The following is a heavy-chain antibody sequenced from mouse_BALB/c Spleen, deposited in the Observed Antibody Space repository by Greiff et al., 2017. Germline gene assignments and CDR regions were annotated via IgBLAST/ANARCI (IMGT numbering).Heavy chain of an antibody. CDR2: ISYSGST. Sequence: EVKLVESGPSLVKPSQTLSLTCSVTGDSITSGYWNWIRKFPGNKLEYMGYISYSGSTYYSPSLKSRISITRDTSKNQYYLQLNSVTTEDTATYYCARMDDYDEGFAYWGQGTLVTVSA. D-gene: IGHD2-4*01. CDR3: ARMDDYDEGFAY. V-gene: IGHV3-8*02. J-gene: IGHJ3*01. CDR1: GDSITSGY.